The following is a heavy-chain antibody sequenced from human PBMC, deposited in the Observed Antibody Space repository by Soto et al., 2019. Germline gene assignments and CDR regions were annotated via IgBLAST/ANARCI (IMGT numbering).Heavy chain of an antibody. D-gene: IGHD6-19*01. J-gene: IGHJ6*02. CDR3: AKPLSPGRYYYSYSGMDV. CDR2: ISGSGGST. V-gene: IGHV3-23*01. Sequence: GLASASCRVSLWSYAMSLVRQAPGKGLEWVSAISGSGGSTYYADSVKGRFTISRDNSKNTLYLQMNSLRAEDTAVYYCAKPLSPGRYYYSYSGMDVWGQGTTVPVSS. CDR1: RVSLWSYA.